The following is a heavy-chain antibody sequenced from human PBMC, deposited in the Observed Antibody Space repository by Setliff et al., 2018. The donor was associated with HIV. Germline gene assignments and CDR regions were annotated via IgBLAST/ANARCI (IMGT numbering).Heavy chain of an antibody. CDR1: GFTFSDYW. CDR2: INSDGSTT. CDR3: AKAQWLLSHWGFDP. Sequence: PGGSLRLSCAASGFTFSDYWMHWVRQVPGKGLVWVSRINSDGSTTNYADSVQGRFTISRDNSKNTLYLQMNSLRAEDTAVYYCAKAQWLLSHWGFDPWGQGTLVTVSS. D-gene: IGHD3-3*01. J-gene: IGHJ5*02. V-gene: IGHV3-74*01.